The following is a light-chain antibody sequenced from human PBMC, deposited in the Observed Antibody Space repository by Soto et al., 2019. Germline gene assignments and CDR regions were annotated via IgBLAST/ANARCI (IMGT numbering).Light chain of an antibody. J-gene: IGKJ1*01. CDR1: QSVSDDY. CDR2: GAS. CDR3: LQHNSYPRT. Sequence: EIVMTQSPGTLSLSPGERATLSCRASQSVSDDYLAWYQQRPGQAPILLISGASTRATGIPDRFSGSGSGTEFTLTISSLQPEDFATYYCLQHNSYPRTFGQGTKVDIK. V-gene: IGKV3-20*01.